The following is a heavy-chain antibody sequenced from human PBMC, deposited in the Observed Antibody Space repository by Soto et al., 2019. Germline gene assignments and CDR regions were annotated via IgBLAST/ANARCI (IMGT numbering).Heavy chain of an antibody. CDR1: GGTFSSYA. Sequence: SVKVSCKASGGTFSSYAISWVRQAPGQGLEWMGGIIPIFGTANYAQKFQGRVTITADESTSTAYMELSSLRSEDTAVYYCAREDCSGGSCYSDYYYGMDVWGQGTTVTVSS. J-gene: IGHJ6*02. D-gene: IGHD2-15*01. CDR3: AREDCSGGSCYSDYYYGMDV. V-gene: IGHV1-69*13. CDR2: IIPIFGTA.